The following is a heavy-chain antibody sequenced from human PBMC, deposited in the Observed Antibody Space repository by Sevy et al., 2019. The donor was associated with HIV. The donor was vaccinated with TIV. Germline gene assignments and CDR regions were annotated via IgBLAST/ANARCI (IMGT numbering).Heavy chain of an antibody. V-gene: IGHV1-8*01. CDR2: MNPNSGNT. D-gene: IGHD3-22*01. Sequence: ASVKVSCKSSGYTFTTYDINWVRQATGQGLEWMGWMNPNSGNTGYAQKFQGRVTMTSNTSISTAYMERSSLRSEDTAVYYCARIDSIGYMGNFDYWGQGTLVTVSS. CDR3: ARIDSIGYMGNFDY. CDR1: GYTFTTYD. J-gene: IGHJ4*02.